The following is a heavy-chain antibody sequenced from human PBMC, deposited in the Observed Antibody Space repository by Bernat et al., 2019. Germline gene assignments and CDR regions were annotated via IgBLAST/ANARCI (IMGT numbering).Heavy chain of an antibody. CDR3: AKAAAYYDILTGYYYYYYYMDV. J-gene: IGHJ6*03. CDR2: ISGSGGST. V-gene: IGHV3-23*01. D-gene: IGHD3-9*01. Sequence: EVQLLESGGGLVQPGGSLRLSCAASGFTFSSYAMSWVRQAPGKGLEWVSAISGSGGSTYYADSVKGRFTISRDNSKNTMYLQMNSLRAEDTTVYYCAKAAAYYDILTGYYYYYYYMDVWGKGTPVTVSS. CDR1: GFTFSSYA.